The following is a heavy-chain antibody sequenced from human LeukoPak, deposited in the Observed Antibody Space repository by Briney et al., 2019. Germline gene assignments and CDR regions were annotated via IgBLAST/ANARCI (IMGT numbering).Heavy chain of an antibody. CDR1: GYSFTSYW. J-gene: IGHJ6*03. D-gene: IGHD3-3*01. CDR3: ARHRDTIFAYYYMDV. Sequence: GESLKISCKGSGYSFTSYWIGWVRQMPGKGLEWMGIIYPGDSDTRYSPSFQGQVTISADKSISTAYLQWSSLKASDTAMYYCARHRDTIFAYYYMDVWGKGTTVTVSS. V-gene: IGHV5-51*01. CDR2: IYPGDSDT.